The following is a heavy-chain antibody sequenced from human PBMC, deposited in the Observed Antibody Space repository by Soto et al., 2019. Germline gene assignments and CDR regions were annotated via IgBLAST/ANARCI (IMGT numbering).Heavy chain of an antibody. CDR2: IYNSVNT. Sequence: QVQLQESGPGLVKPSHTLSLTCTVSGGSISSDYYCWSWIRQSPEKGLEWIGHIYNSVNTYSNPSFSSRVTISVKRCKAHCFLKLTAATAADSAVYYCARGPSGDKVDYWGHGTLATVSS. J-gene: IGHJ4*01. CDR3: ARGPSGDKVDY. D-gene: IGHD7-27*01. V-gene: IGHV4-30-4*01. CDR1: GGSISSDYYC.